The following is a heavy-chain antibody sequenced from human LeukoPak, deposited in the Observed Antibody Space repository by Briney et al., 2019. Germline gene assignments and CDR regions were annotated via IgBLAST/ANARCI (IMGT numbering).Heavy chain of an antibody. CDR1: GGSISSYY. J-gene: IGHJ4*02. V-gene: IGHV4-59*01. CDR3: ARGGSGYYYDFDY. CDR2: IFYSGST. Sequence: SETLSLTCTASGGSISSYYWSWIRQPPGKGLEWIGYIFYSGSTNYNPSLKSRVTISVDTSRNQFSLSLSSVTAADTAVYYCARGGSGYYYDFDYWGQGTLVTVSS. D-gene: IGHD3-22*01.